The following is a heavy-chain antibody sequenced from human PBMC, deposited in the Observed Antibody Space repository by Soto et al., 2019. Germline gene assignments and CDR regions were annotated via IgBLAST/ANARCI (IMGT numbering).Heavy chain of an antibody. CDR1: GYTFPSYG. Sequence: ASVKVSCKASGYTFPSYGVNWVRQAPGQGLEWMGWISAYNGHTKYAQNLQGRVTMTTETSATTAYMELRSLRSDDTAVYYCAREYCRSTSCLGGFDYWGQGTLVTVSS. CDR3: AREYCRSTSCLGGFDY. J-gene: IGHJ4*02. CDR2: ISAYNGHT. D-gene: IGHD2-2*01. V-gene: IGHV1-18*04.